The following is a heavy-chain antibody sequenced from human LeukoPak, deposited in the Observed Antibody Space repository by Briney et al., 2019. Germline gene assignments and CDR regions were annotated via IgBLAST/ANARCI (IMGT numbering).Heavy chain of an antibody. CDR3: ARYSGTYYVY. CDR2: IYYSGST. CDR1: GGSISSYY. J-gene: IGHJ4*02. V-gene: IGHV4-59*01. Sequence: SETLSLTCTVSGGSISSYYWSWIRQPPAKGLEWIGYIYYSGSTNYNPSLKSRVTISVDTSKNQFSLKLSSVTAADTAVYFCARYSGTYYVYWGQGTLVTVS. D-gene: IGHD1-26*01.